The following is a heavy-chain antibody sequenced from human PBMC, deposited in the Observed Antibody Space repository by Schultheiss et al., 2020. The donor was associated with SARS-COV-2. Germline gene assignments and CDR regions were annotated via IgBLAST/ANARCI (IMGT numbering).Heavy chain of an antibody. CDR3: ARAGYYGSGSYYNDDYYYYYGMDV. D-gene: IGHD3-10*01. Sequence: GESLKISCAASGFTFSSYGMHWVRQAPGKGLEWVAVISYDGSNKYYADSVKGRFTISRDNSKNTLYLQMNSLRAEDTAVYYCARAGYYGSGSYYNDDYYYYYGMDVWGQGTTVTVSS. J-gene: IGHJ6*02. CDR2: ISYDGSNK. V-gene: IGHV3-30*19. CDR1: GFTFSSYG.